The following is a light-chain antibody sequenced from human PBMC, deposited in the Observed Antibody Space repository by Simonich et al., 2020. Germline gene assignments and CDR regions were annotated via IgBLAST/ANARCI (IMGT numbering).Light chain of an antibody. Sequence: QSALTQPASVSGSPGQSITISCTGTSSDVGGYKYVSWYQQHPGKAPKLLIYDVSKRPSGVSNSFSGSKSGNTASLTISGLQAEDEADYYCCSYAGSSTWVFGGGTKLTVL. CDR3: CSYAGSSTWV. J-gene: IGLJ3*02. V-gene: IGLV2-23*02. CDR2: DVS. CDR1: SSDVGGYKY.